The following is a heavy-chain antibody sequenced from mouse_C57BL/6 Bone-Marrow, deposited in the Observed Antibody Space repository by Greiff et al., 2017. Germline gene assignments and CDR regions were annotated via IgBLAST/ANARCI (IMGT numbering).Heavy chain of an antibody. V-gene: IGHV1-72*01. CDR3: ARSGYIRGWYFDV. CDR1: GYTFTSYW. CDR2: IDPNSGGT. D-gene: IGHD1-3*01. Sequence: QVQLQQPGAELVKPGASVKLSCKASGYTFTSYWMHWVKQRPGRGLEWIGRIDPNSGGTKYNEKFKGKAKMTVDKHSSTADMQRRSLTSEDSAVYYCARSGYIRGWYFDVWGTGTTVTVSS. J-gene: IGHJ1*03.